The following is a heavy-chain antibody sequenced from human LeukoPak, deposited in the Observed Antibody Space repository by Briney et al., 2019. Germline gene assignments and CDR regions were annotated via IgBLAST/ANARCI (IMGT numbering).Heavy chain of an antibody. Sequence: GASVKVSCTVSGSRVTELSLYWVRQAPGKGLEWMGGFDVIDSETFYAQKFQGRVTMTEDSSTDTAYMELRSLTSDDTALYYCAAGRPYSLLDYWGQGTLVTVSS. D-gene: IGHD5-18*01. V-gene: IGHV1-24*01. CDR2: FDVIDSET. CDR1: GSRVTELS. J-gene: IGHJ4*02. CDR3: AAGRPYSLLDY.